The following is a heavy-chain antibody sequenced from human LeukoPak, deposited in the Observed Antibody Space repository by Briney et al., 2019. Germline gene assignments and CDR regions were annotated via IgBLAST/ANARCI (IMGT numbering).Heavy chain of an antibody. Sequence: GGSLRLSCAASGFTFSSYAMSWVRQAPGKGLEWVSTISNSDGKTYYADSVKGRFTISRDNSKNTLYVQMNSLTAEDTAIYYCAKATGNLGNWGQGTLVSVSS. CDR3: AKATGNLGN. J-gene: IGHJ4*02. V-gene: IGHV3-23*01. CDR1: GFTFSSYA. CDR2: ISNSDGKT. D-gene: IGHD1-1*01.